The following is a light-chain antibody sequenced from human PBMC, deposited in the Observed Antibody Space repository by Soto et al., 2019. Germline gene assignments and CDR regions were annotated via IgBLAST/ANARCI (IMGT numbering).Light chain of an antibody. CDR2: DAS. Sequence: EIMLKQSPATLSLSPGERATLSCRASQSVNGLLGWYQQKPGQAPRLLISDASKRATGIPARFSGSGFETDFTLTISSLEPEDFAVYYCQQRISWPLTFXGGTKVDIK. CDR3: QQRISWPLT. CDR1: QSVNGL. J-gene: IGKJ4*01. V-gene: IGKV3-11*01.